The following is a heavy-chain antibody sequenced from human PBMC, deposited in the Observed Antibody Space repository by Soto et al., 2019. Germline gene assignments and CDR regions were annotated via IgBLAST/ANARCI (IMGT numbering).Heavy chain of an antibody. D-gene: IGHD4-4*01. J-gene: IGHJ6*02. CDR1: GYTFTSYG. Sequence: ASVKVSCKASGYTFTSYGISWVRQAPGQGLEWMGWISAYNGNTNYAQKLQGRVTMTTDTSTSTAYMELRSLRSDDTAVYYCAREWGDSNPHYYYYYGMDVWGQGSTVTVSS. CDR3: AREWGDSNPHYYYYYGMDV. CDR2: ISAYNGNT. V-gene: IGHV1-18*01.